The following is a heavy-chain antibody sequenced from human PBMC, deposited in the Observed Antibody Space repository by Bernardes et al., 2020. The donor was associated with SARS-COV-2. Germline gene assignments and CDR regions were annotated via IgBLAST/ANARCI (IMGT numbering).Heavy chain of an antibody. Sequence: GGPLRLFCGASGFTFSSYSMNWVRQAPGKGLEWVSSISSSSKYIYYPDSLKGRFTISRDNAKNSLYLQMDSLRADDTAVYFCARSRDLDWYFNRWGRGTLVIVSS. CDR2: ISSSSKYI. CDR1: GFTFSSYS. V-gene: IGHV3-21*06. CDR3: ARSRDLDWYFNR. J-gene: IGHJ2*01.